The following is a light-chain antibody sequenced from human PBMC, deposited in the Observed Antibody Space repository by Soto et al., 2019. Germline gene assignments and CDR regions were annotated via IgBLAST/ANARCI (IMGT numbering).Light chain of an antibody. CDR2: KAS. CDR1: QSISNW. J-gene: IGKJ1*01. CDR3: QQYDTYPRT. Sequence: DIQMTQSPSTLSASVGDRVTITCRASQSISNWLAWYQQKPGKAPKLLIFKASTLESGVTSRFRGSGSGTEFNLNISSLQPDDFATYHCQQYDTYPRTFGQGTKVDIK. V-gene: IGKV1-5*03.